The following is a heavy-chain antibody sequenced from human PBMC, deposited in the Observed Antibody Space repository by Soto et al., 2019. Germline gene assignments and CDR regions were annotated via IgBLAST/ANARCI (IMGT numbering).Heavy chain of an antibody. CDR2: IKSKTDGGTT. Sequence: GGSLRLSCAASGFTFSNAWMSWVRQAPGKGLEWVGRIKSKTDGGTTDYAAPVKGRFTISRDDSKNTLYLQMNSLKTEDTAGYYCTISGWYYYYCGMDVWGQGTTVTVSS. CDR3: TISGWYYYYCGMDV. V-gene: IGHV3-15*01. CDR1: GFTFSNAW. D-gene: IGHD6-19*01. J-gene: IGHJ6*02.